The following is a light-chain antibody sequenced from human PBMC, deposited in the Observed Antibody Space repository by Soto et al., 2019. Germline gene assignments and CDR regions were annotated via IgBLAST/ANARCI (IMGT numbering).Light chain of an antibody. CDR2: QDS. J-gene: IGLJ2*01. CDR3: QAWDSSTVV. V-gene: IGLV3-1*01. Sequence: SYELTQPPSVSVSPGQTDSITCSGDKLGDKYACWYQQKPGQSPVLVIYQDSKRPSGIPERFSGSNSGNPATLTISGTQAMDEADYYCQAWDSSTVVFGGGTKLTVL. CDR1: KLGDKY.